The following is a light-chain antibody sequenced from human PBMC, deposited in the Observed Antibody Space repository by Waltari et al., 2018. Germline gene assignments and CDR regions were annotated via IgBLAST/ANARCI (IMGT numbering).Light chain of an antibody. CDR3: MQALQTPPWT. CDR2: LGS. V-gene: IGKV2-28*01. CDR1: QSLLQTNGYNY. J-gene: IGKJ1*01. Sequence: DIVMTQSPLSLPVTPGEPASISCRSSQSLLQTNGYNYLDWYLQKPGQSPQLLIYLGSNRASGVPDRSSGSGSGTDFTLKINRVEAEDVGVYYCMQALQTPPWTFGQGTRVEIK.